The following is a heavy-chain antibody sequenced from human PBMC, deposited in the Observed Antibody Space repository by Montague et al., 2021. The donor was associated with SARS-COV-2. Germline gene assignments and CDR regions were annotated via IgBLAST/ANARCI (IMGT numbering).Heavy chain of an antibody. CDR3: ARDTVRDYGESGDY. D-gene: IGHD4-17*01. J-gene: IGHJ1*01. CDR2: INSDGSST. CDR1: GFTFSSYW. Sequence: SLRLSCAASGFTFSSYWMHWVRQAPGKGLAWVSRINSDGSSTSYADSVKGRFTISRDNAKNTLYLQMNSLRAEDTAVYYCARDTVRDYGESGDYWGQGTLVTVSS. V-gene: IGHV3-74*01.